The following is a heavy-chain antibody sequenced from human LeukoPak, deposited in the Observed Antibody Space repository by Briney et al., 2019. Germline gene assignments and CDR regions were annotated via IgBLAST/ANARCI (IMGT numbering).Heavy chain of an antibody. CDR1: GFTFSSDW. CDR3: AGNYGPYYFDY. Sequence: GGSLRLSCAASGFTFSSDWMRWVRQAPGKGLEWVANIKQDGSTKNYADSVKGRFTISRDNAKNTLYLQMNILRDEDTAVYYCAGNYGPYYFDYWGQGTLVTVSS. CDR2: IKQDGSTK. D-gene: IGHD3-10*01. J-gene: IGHJ4*02. V-gene: IGHV3-7*01.